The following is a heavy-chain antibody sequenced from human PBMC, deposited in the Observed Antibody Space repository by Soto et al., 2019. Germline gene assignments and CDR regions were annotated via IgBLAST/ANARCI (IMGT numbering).Heavy chain of an antibody. CDR1: GGSVSSGICY. D-gene: IGHD3-22*01. CDR2: IYYSGST. Sequence: PSETLSLTCTVSGGSVSSGICYWSWIRQPPGKGLEWIGYIYYSGSTNYNPSLKSRVTISVDTSKNQFSLKLSSVTAADTAVYYCAREVGPYYDSSGYYFSWWFDPWGQGTLVT. V-gene: IGHV4-61*01. J-gene: IGHJ5*02. CDR3: AREVGPYYDSSGYYFSWWFDP.